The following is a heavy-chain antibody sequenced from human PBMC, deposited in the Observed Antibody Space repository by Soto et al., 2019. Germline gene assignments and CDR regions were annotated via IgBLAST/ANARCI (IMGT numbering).Heavy chain of an antibody. CDR3: AKARSVVNHGLQLAY. J-gene: IGHJ4*02. Sequence: PSETLSLTCTVSGGSISSGGYYWSWIRQHPGKGLEWIGYIYYSGSTYYNPSLKSRITISVDTSKNQFSLKLSSVTAADTAVYYCAKARSVVNHGLQLAYWGQGTLVIVSS. D-gene: IGHD2-21*02. CDR1: GGSISSGGYY. CDR2: IYYSGST. V-gene: IGHV4-31*03.